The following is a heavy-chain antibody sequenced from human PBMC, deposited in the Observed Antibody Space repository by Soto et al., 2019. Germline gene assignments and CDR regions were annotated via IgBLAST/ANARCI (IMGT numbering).Heavy chain of an antibody. J-gene: IGHJ4*02. CDR2: IYYSGST. CDR3: ARAGLGYCSGGSCYSSDFDY. CDR1: GGSISSGGYY. Sequence: PSETLSLTCTVSGGSISSGGYYWSWIRQHPGKGLEWIGYIYYSGSTYYNPSLKSRVTISVDTSKNQFSLKLSSVAAADTAVYYCARAGLGYCSGGSCYSSDFDYWGQGTLVTVSS. D-gene: IGHD2-15*01. V-gene: IGHV4-31*03.